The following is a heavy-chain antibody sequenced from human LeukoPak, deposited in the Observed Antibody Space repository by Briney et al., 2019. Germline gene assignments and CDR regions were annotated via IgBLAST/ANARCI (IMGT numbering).Heavy chain of an antibody. CDR3: AREAAAGATPDY. D-gene: IGHD6-13*01. CDR1: GYTFTGYY. J-gene: IGHJ4*02. V-gene: IGHV1-2*02. Sequence: ASVKVSCKASGYTFTGYYMHWVRQAPGQGLEWMGWINPNSGGTNHAQKFQGRVTMTRDTSISTAYMELSRLRSDDTAVYYCAREAAAGATPDYWGQGTLVTVSS. CDR2: INPNSGGT.